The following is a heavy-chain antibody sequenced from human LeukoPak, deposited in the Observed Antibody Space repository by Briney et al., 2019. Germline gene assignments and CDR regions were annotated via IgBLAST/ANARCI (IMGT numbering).Heavy chain of an antibody. J-gene: IGHJ6*03. CDR2: IYYSGSS. CDR1: GGSISSSTHY. Sequence: SETLSLTCTVSGGSISSSTHYWGWIRQAPGKRLECIGTIYYSGSSYYNPSLKSRLTMSVDTSKNQFSLRLSSVTAADTAVYYCARLPAITTYYYYYMDVWGKGTMVTVSS. V-gene: IGHV4-39*01. D-gene: IGHD3-16*01. CDR3: ARLPAITTYYYYYMDV.